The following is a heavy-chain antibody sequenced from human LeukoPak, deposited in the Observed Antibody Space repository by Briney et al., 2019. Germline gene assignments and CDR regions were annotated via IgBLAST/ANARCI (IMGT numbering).Heavy chain of an antibody. CDR2: FCISGTI. J-gene: IGHJ4*02. V-gene: IGHV3-48*01. CDR1: GFTVSTYD. D-gene: IGHD5-18*01. CDR3: AGYGFYPY. Sequence: PGGSLRLSCAASGFTVSTYDMHWVRQAPGEGPEWIAYFCISGTIYYADSVRGRFTISRDIAKNSLHLEMNSLRVDDTAIYYCAGYGFYPYWGQGTPVTVSS.